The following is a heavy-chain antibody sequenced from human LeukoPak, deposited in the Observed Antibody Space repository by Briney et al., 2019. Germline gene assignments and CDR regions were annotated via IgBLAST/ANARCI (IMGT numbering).Heavy chain of an antibody. CDR2: INHSGST. CDR1: GGSFSSYY. V-gene: IGHV4-34*01. J-gene: IGHJ4*02. Sequence: SETLSLTCAVYGGSFSSYYWSWIRQPPGKGLEWIGEINHSGSTNYNPSLKSRVTISVDTSKKQFSLKMSSVTAADTAVYYCARVAPPNPYWGQGTLVTVSS. CDR3: ARVAPPNPY.